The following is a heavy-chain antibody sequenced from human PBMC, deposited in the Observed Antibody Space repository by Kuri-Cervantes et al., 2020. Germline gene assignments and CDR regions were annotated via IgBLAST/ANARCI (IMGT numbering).Heavy chain of an antibody. V-gene: IGHV4-38-2*02. J-gene: IGHJ4*02. Sequence: SETLSLTCTVSGYSISSGYHWGWIRQPPGKGLECIGSIYYSGSTYYNPSLKSRVTISVDTSKNQFPLKLSSVTAADTAVYYCAREWTGFDYWGQGTLVTVSS. D-gene: IGHD3/OR15-3a*01. CDR2: IYYSGST. CDR3: AREWTGFDY. CDR1: GYSISSGYH.